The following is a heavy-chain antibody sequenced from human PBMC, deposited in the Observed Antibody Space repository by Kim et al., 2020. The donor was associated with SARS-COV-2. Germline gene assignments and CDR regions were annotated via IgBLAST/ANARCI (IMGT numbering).Heavy chain of an antibody. CDR3: AKDGEIAVAGLGYYFDY. D-gene: IGHD6-19*01. Sequence: GGSLRLSCAASGFTFSSYAMSWVRQAPGKGLEWVSAISGSGGSTYYADSVKGRFTISRDNSKNTLYLQMNSLRAEDTAVYYCAKDGEIAVAGLGYYFDYWGQGTLVTVSS. V-gene: IGHV3-23*01. CDR1: GFTFSSYA. CDR2: ISGSGGST. J-gene: IGHJ4*02.